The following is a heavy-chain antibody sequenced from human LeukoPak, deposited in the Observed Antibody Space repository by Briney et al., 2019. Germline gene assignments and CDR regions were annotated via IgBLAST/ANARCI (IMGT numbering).Heavy chain of an antibody. Sequence: GGSLRLSCAASGFTFSDYYMSWIRQAPGKGLEWVSYISSSGSTIYYADSVEGRFTISRDNAKNSLYLQMNSLRAEDTAVYYCARAYSYGYLPFDYWGQGTLVTVSS. CDR2: ISSSGSTI. V-gene: IGHV3-11*01. D-gene: IGHD5-18*01. CDR3: ARAYSYGYLPFDY. CDR1: GFTFSDYY. J-gene: IGHJ4*02.